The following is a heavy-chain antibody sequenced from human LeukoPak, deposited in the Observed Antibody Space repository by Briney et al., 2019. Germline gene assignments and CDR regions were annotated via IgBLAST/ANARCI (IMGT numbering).Heavy chain of an antibody. Sequence: ASVKVSCKVSGYTLTELSMHWVRQAPGKGLEWMGGFDPEDGETIYAQKFQGRVTMTEDTSTDTAYMELSSLRSEDTAVYYCARVGRSGWYFTHWGQGTLVTVSS. CDR3: ARVGRSGWYFTH. J-gene: IGHJ4*02. CDR2: FDPEDGET. V-gene: IGHV1-24*01. CDR1: GYTLTELS. D-gene: IGHD6-19*01.